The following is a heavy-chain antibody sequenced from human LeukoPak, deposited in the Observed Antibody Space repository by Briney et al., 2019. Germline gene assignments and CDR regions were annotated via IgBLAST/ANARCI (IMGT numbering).Heavy chain of an antibody. D-gene: IGHD3-22*01. J-gene: IGHJ4*02. CDR2: ISYDGSNK. V-gene: IGHV3-30-3*01. CDR3: ARDYYYDSSGYPDY. Sequence: QSGGSLRLFCAASGFTFSSYAMHWVRQAPGKGLEWVAVISYDGSNKYYADSVKGRFTICRDNSKNTLYLQMNSLRAEDTAVYYCARDYYYDSSGYPDYWGQGTLVTVSS. CDR1: GFTFSSYA.